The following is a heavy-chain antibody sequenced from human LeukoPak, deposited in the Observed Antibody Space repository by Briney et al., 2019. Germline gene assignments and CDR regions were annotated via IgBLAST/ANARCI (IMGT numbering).Heavy chain of an antibody. Sequence: GGSLRLSCAASGFTFSNAWMSWVRQAPGKGLEWVGRIKSKTDGGTTDYAAPVKGRFTISRDDSKNTLYLQMNSLKTEDTAVYYCITDPVPVRGDYYYYYRDVWGKGTTVTVS. J-gene: IGHJ6*03. D-gene: IGHD4-23*01. V-gene: IGHV3-15*01. CDR2: IKSKTDGGTT. CDR3: ITDPVPVRGDYYYYYRDV. CDR1: GFTFSNAW.